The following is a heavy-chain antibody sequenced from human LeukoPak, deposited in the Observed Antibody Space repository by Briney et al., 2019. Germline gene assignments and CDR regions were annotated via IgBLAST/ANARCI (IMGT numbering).Heavy chain of an antibody. J-gene: IGHJ4*02. Sequence: SETLSLTCAVSGYSISSGYYWGWIRQPPGKGLEWIGSIYHSGSTYYNPSLKSRVTISVDTSKNQFSLKLSSVTAADTAVYYCARQDYDILTGYYGYYFDYWGQGTLSPSPQ. CDR1: GYSISSGYY. CDR3: ARQDYDILTGYYGYYFDY. CDR2: IYHSGST. D-gene: IGHD3-9*01. V-gene: IGHV4-38-2*01.